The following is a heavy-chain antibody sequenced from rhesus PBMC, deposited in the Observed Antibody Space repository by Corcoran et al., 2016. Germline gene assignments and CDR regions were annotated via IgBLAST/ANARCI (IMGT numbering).Heavy chain of an antibody. J-gene: IGHJ4*01. CDR3: ARGLYSGSYYPLDY. V-gene: IGHV1-200*01. Sequence: QVQLVHSGAEVKKPGTSVKLSCKASGYHFTRYYIHLVRQAPGQVLEWMGRINPSNGNTGYAQKCQGRDTMTRDTSTSTAYMELNSLRSEDTAVYYCARGLYSGSYYPLDYWGQGVLVTVSS. D-gene: IGHD3-16*01. CDR1: GYHFTRYY. CDR2: INPSNGNT.